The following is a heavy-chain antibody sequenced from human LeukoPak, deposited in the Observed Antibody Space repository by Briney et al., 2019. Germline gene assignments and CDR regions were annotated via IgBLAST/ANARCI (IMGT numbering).Heavy chain of an antibody. CDR3: ARVKPGYCSSTSCYTGYYYYMDV. J-gene: IGHJ6*03. D-gene: IGHD2-2*02. V-gene: IGHV1-69*13. CDR2: IIPIFGTA. Sequence: GASVKVSCKASGGTFSSYAISWVRQAPGQGLGWMGGIIPIFGTANYAQKFQGRVTITADESTSTAYMELSSLRSEDTAVYYCARVKPGYCSSTSCYTGYYYYMDVWGKGTTVTVSS. CDR1: GGTFSSYA.